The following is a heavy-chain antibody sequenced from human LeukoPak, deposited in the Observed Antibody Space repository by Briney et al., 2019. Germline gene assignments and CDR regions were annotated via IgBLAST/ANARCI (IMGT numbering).Heavy chain of an antibody. V-gene: IGHV4-39*01. Sequence: SETLSLTCTVSGGSISSSSYYWGWIRQPPGKGLEWIGSIYYSGSTYYNPSLKSRVTISVDTSKNQFSLKLSSVTAADTAVYYCARYGIDYGGNSGYYFDYWGQGTLVTVSS. J-gene: IGHJ4*02. CDR1: GGSISSSSYY. CDR2: IYYSGST. CDR3: ARYGIDYGGNSGYYFDY. D-gene: IGHD4-23*01.